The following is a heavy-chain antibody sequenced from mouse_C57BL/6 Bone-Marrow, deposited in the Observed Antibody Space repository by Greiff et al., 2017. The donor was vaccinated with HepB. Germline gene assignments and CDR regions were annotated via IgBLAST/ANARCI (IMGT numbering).Heavy chain of an antibody. CDR2: IYPRSGNT. Sequence: QVHVKQSGAELARPGASVKLSCKASGYTFTSYGISWVKQRTGQGLEWIGEIYPRSGNTYYNEKFKGKATLTADKSSSTAYMELRSLTSEDSAVYFCARVGYYFDYWGQGTTLTVSS. CDR1: GYTFTSYG. CDR3: ARVGYYFDY. V-gene: IGHV1-81*01. J-gene: IGHJ2*01.